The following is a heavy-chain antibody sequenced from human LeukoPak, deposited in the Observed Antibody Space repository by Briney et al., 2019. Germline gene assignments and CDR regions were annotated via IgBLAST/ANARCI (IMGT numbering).Heavy chain of an antibody. CDR2: INHSGST. CDR3: ARGLWDSLAAAGLTTVYYYYYCMDV. Sequence: SETLSLTCAVYGGSFSGYYWSWIRQPPGKGLEWIGEINHSGSTNYNPSLKSRVTISVDTSKNQFSLKLSSVTAADTAVYYCARGLWDSLAAAGLTTVYYYYYCMDVWGKGTTVTVSS. J-gene: IGHJ6*03. V-gene: IGHV4-34*01. CDR1: GGSFSGYY. D-gene: IGHD6-13*01.